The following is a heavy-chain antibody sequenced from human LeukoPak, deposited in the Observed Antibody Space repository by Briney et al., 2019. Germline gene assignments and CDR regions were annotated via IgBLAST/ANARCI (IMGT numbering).Heavy chain of an antibody. Sequence: ASVKVSCKASGYTFTCYDINWVRQATGQGLEWMGWMNPTSGNTGYAQKFQGRVTITRNTSISTAYMELSSLRSEDTAVYYCARGPSHDSSGYYYYYYMDVWGKGTTVTVSS. V-gene: IGHV1-8*03. CDR3: ARGPSHDSSGYYYYYYMDV. CDR2: MNPTSGNT. J-gene: IGHJ6*03. D-gene: IGHD3-22*01. CDR1: GYTFTCYD.